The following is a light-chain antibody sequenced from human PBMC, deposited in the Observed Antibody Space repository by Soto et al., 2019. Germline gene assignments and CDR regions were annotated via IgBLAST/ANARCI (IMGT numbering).Light chain of an antibody. CDR2: LGS. V-gene: IGKV2-28*01. Sequence: DIVMTQSPLSLPVTPGEPASISCRSSQSLLHSNGYNYLDWYLQKPGQSPQLLIYLGSNRASGAPDGFGGGGSGTDFTLKISRVEAEDVGFYSCMQALQPLFAQGTKVDIK. CDR1: QSLLHSNGYNY. CDR3: MQALQPL. J-gene: IGKJ1*01.